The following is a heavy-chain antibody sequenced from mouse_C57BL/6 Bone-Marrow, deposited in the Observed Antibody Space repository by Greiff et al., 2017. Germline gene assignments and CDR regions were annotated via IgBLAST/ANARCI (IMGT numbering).Heavy chain of an antibody. D-gene: IGHD2-1*01. CDR3: VRDRDYGTTDYDTDY. CDR1: GYTFTSYW. Sequence: QVQLQQPGAELVKPGASVKLSCKASGYTFTSYWMQWVKQRPGQGLEWIGEIDPSDSYTNYNHKFKGKATLTVDTSSSTAYMQLSSLTSEDSAVYYWVRDRDYGTTDYDTDYWGQGTTVTVSS. J-gene: IGHJ4*01. CDR2: IDPSDSYT. V-gene: IGHV1-50*01.